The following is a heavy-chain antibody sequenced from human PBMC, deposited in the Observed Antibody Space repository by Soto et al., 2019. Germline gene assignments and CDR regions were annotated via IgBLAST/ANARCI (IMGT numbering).Heavy chain of an antibody. CDR3: ARNILFGSGSYLQN. V-gene: IGHV3-23*01. Sequence: GGSLRLSCAVSLFTFNYSPMTWVRQAPGKGLEWVSDINAQGSVTYYAESVKGRFFISRDNSKKTVYLEMNSLRADDTAVYYCARNILFGSGSYLQNWGQGTLVTVSS. J-gene: IGHJ4*02. D-gene: IGHD3-10*01. CDR1: LFTFNYSP. CDR2: INAQGSVT.